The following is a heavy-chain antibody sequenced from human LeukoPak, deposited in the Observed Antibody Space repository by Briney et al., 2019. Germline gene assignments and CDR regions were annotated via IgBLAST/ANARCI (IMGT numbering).Heavy chain of an antibody. Sequence: PSETLSLTYTVSGGSISSSSYYWGWIRQPPGKGLEWIGSIYYSGSTYYNPSLKSRVTISVDTSKNQFSLKLSSVTAADTAVYYCARDGAAAGISFDYWGQGTLVTVSS. D-gene: IGHD6-13*01. J-gene: IGHJ4*02. V-gene: IGHV4-39*02. CDR2: IYYSGST. CDR3: ARDGAAAGISFDY. CDR1: GGSISSSSYY.